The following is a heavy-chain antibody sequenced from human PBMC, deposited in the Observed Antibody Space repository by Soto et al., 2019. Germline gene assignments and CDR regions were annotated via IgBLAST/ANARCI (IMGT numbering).Heavy chain of an antibody. CDR3: ARGRYFDWCSDY. V-gene: IGHV4-59*01. Sequence: SETLSLTCTVSGGSISRYYWSWIRQPPGKGLEWIGYIYYSGSTNYNPSLKSRVTISVDTSKNQFSLKLSSVTAADTAVYYCARGRYFDWCSDYWGQGTLVTVSS. J-gene: IGHJ4*02. CDR1: GGSISRYY. D-gene: IGHD3-9*01. CDR2: IYYSGST.